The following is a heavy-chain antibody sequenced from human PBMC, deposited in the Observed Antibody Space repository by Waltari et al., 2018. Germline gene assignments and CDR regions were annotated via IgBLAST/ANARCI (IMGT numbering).Heavy chain of an antibody. CDR2: IYTSGST. CDR3: ARDAHIAAAGKNYYYYYYMDV. Sequence: QVQLQESGPGLVKPSETLSLTCTVSGGSISSYYWSWIRQPAGKGLEWIGRIYTSGSTNYNPPLKSRVTMSVDTSKNQFSLKLSAVTAADTAVYYCARDAHIAAAGKNYYYYYYMDVWGKGTTVTISS. J-gene: IGHJ6*03. V-gene: IGHV4-4*07. CDR1: GGSISSYY. D-gene: IGHD6-13*01.